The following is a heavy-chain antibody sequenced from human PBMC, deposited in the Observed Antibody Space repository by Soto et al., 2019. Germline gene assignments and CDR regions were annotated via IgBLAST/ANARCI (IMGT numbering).Heavy chain of an antibody. J-gene: IGHJ2*01. V-gene: IGHV3-33*01. D-gene: IGHD5-12*01. CDR1: GFTFSTYG. CDR3: ARDAVATIIGYFDL. CDR2: IWYDGSNK. Sequence: QVQLVESGGGVVQPGRSLRLSCAASGFTFSTYGMHWVRQAPSKGLEWVAVIWYDGSNKYYADSVKGRFTISRDNSKNTLYLQMNSLRAEDTAVYYCARDAVATIIGYFDLWGRGTLVTVSS.